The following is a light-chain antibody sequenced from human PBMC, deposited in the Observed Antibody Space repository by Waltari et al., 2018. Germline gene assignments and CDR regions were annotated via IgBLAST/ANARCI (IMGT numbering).Light chain of an antibody. V-gene: IGLV1-44*01. Sequence: QSVLTQPPSASGTPGQRVTISCSGSSPNIGSNTVNWYQQLPETAPKLLIYRNNRGPSGVLDRYLGSKSGTSASLAISGLQSEDEADYYCAAWDDSLNGYVFGSGTKVTVL. J-gene: IGLJ6*01. CDR1: SPNIGSNT. CDR2: RNN. CDR3: AAWDDSLNGYV.